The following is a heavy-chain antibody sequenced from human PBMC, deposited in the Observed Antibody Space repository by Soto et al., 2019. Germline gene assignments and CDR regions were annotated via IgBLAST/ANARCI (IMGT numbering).Heavy chain of an antibody. D-gene: IGHD1-26*01. CDR3: ARGSLLAPLDY. CDR1: GGSFSGYY. CDR2: INHSGST. V-gene: IGHV4-34*01. J-gene: IGHJ4*02. Sequence: QVQLQQWGAGLLKPSETLSLTCAVYGGSFSGYYWSWIRQPPGKGLEWIGEINHSGSTNYNPSLKSXXTXSXXTSKNQFSLKRSSVTAADTAVYYCARGSLLAPLDYWGQGTLVTVSS.